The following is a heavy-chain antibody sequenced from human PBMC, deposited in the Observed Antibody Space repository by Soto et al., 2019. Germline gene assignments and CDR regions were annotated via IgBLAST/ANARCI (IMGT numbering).Heavy chain of an antibody. V-gene: IGHV3-11*06. CDR3: ARERSGYCSSTSCYHYAFDI. D-gene: IGHD2-2*01. Sequence: GGSLRLSCAASGFTFSDYYMSWIRQAPGKGLEWVSYISSSSSYTNYADSVKGRFTNSRDNAKNSLYLQMNSLRAEDTAVYYCARERSGYCSSTSCYHYAFDIWGQGTMVTVSS. CDR2: ISSSSSYT. CDR1: GFTFSDYY. J-gene: IGHJ3*02.